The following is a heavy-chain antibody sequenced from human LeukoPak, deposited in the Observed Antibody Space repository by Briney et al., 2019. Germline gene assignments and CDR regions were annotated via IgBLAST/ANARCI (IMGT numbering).Heavy chain of an antibody. J-gene: IGHJ4*02. CDR3: AGSSSWYGVNFDY. D-gene: IGHD6-13*01. V-gene: IGHV4-59*01. Sequence: SETLSLTCTVSGGSISSYYWSWIRQPPGKGLEWIGYIYYSGSTNYNPSLKRRVTISVDTSKNQFSLKLSSVTAADTAVYYCAGSSSWYGVNFDYWGQGTLVTVSS. CDR2: IYYSGST. CDR1: GGSISSYY.